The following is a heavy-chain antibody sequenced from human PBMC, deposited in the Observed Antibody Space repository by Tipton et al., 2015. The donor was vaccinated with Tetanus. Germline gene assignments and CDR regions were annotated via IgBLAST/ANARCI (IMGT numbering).Heavy chain of an antibody. J-gene: IGHJ4*02. Sequence: TLSLTCAVYGGSFSGYYWNWIRQPPGKGLEWIGEINGSGSTSYNPSLKSRVTISVDTSKNQFSLNLSSVTVADTAVYYCARWETVTTKIHYWGQGTLVTVSS. CDR1: GGSFSGYY. V-gene: IGHV4-34*01. CDR2: INGSGST. D-gene: IGHD4-17*01. CDR3: ARWETVTTKIHY.